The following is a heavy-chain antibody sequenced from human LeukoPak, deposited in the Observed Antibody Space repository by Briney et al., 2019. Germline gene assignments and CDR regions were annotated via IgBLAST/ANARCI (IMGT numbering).Heavy chain of an antibody. CDR2: INPNGGGT. CDR3: ARGNWNYLVYFDY. D-gene: IGHD1-7*01. CDR1: GYTFTGYY. Sequence: ASVKVSCKASGYTFTGYYMHWVRQAPGQGLEWMGRINPNGGGTNYAQKFQGRVTMTRDTSISTAYMELSRLRSDDTAVYYCARGNWNYLVYFDYWGQGTLVTVSS. J-gene: IGHJ4*02. V-gene: IGHV1-2*06.